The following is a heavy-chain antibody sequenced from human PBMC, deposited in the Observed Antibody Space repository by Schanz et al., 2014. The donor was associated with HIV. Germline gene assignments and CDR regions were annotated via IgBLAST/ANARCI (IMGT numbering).Heavy chain of an antibody. Sequence: EVQLLESGGGLVKPGGSLRLSCAASGFRFSRDWMTWVRQAPGKGLEWVSYISSSSNTINYADSVKGRFTISRDNTKSSLYLQMNSLRAEDTAVYYCARVKGAVDYWGQGTLVTVSS. J-gene: IGHJ4*02. V-gene: IGHV3-21*05. CDR1: GFRFSRDW. CDR2: ISSSSNTI. CDR3: ARVKGAVDY.